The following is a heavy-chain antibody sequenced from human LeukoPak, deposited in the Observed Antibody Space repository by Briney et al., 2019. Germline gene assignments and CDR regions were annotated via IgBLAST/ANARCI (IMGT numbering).Heavy chain of an antibody. Sequence: ASVKDSCKASGYTFTGYYMHWVRQAPGQGLEWMGWINPNSGGTNYAQKFQGRVTMTRDTSISTAYMELSRLRSDDTAVYYCARGRGVPAAKNAFDIWGQGTMVTVSS. J-gene: IGHJ3*02. CDR2: INPNSGGT. CDR1: GYTFTGYY. V-gene: IGHV1-2*02. CDR3: ARGRGVPAAKNAFDI. D-gene: IGHD2-2*01.